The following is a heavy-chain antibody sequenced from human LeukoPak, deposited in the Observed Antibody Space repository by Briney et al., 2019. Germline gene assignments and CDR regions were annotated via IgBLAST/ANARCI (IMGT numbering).Heavy chain of an antibody. Sequence: GGSLRLSCAASGFTFSDYYMSWIRQAPGKGLEWVSTISGSGGNTYYADSVKGRFTISRDNSRNTLYLQMNSLRVEDMAVYYCARSLTTVAGALDYWGQGTLVTVSS. CDR2: ISGSGGNT. J-gene: IGHJ4*02. V-gene: IGHV3-23*01. CDR3: ARSLTTVAGALDY. D-gene: IGHD6-13*01. CDR1: GFTFSDYY.